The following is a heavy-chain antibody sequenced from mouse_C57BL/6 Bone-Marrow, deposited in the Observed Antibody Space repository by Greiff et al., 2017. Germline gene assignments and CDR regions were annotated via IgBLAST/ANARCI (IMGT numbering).Heavy chain of an antibody. CDR3: ARDALYAMDY. J-gene: IGHJ4*01. V-gene: IGHV1-81*01. CDR2: IYPRSGNT. Sequence: VQLQQSGAELARPGASVKLSCKASGYTFTSYGISWVKQRTGQGLEWIGEIYPRSGNTYYNEKFKGKATLTADKSSSTSYREIRSLTSEDSAVYFCARDALYAMDYWGQGTSVTVSS. CDR1: GYTFTSYG.